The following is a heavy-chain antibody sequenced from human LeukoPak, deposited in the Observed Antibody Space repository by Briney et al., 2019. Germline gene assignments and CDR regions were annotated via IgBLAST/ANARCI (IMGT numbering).Heavy chain of an antibody. J-gene: IGHJ4*02. D-gene: IGHD3-22*01. V-gene: IGHV1-69*05. Sequence: SVKVSCKASGGTFSSYAISWVRQAPGQGLEWMGRIIPIFGTANYAQKFQGRVTITTDESTSTAYMELSSLRSEDTAVYYCARVGDSSGYYFDYWGQGTLVTVSS. CDR3: ARVGDSSGYYFDY. CDR2: IIPIFGTA. CDR1: GGTFSSYA.